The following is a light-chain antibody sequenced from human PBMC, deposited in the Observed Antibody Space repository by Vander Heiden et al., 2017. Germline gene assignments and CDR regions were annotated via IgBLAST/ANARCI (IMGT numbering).Light chain of an antibody. CDR1: SSDVGTYDY. V-gene: IGLV2-11*01. Sequence: HSALTPPRPVSGSSGQSVTITCTGTSSDVGTYDYVSWYQQHPGKAPKLMIYEVIKRPSGVADRFSGSKSANTAALTTTGLQADDEADYYYCTYGGTVDFYVFGTGTKVTVL. J-gene: IGLJ1*01. CDR2: EVI. CDR3: CTYGGTVDFYV.